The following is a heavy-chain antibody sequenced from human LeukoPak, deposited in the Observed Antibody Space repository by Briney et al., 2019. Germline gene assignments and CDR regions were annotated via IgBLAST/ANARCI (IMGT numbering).Heavy chain of an antibody. CDR1: GFTFDDYA. J-gene: IGHJ4*02. Sequence: GGSLRLSCAASGFTFDDYAMHWVRQAPGKGLEWVSGISWNSGSIGYADSVKGRFTISRDNAKNSLYLQMNSLRAEDMALYYCAKDMGEGYYDSSGFDYWGQGTLVTVSS. CDR2: ISWNSGSI. D-gene: IGHD3-22*01. V-gene: IGHV3-9*03. CDR3: AKDMGEGYYDSSGFDY.